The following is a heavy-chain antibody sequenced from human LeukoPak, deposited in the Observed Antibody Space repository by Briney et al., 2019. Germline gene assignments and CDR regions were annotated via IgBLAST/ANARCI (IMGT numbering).Heavy chain of an antibody. Sequence: GGSLRLSCAASGFSFSDYAVHWVRQAPGKGLEWVAIISYDGSNKLYTDSVKGRFTISRDNSKKTLYLEMNSLRAEDTAVYYCARDLRWLQCFDYWGQGTLVTVS. CDR2: ISYDGSNK. V-gene: IGHV3-30-3*01. CDR1: GFSFSDYA. CDR3: ARDLRWLQCFDY. J-gene: IGHJ4*02. D-gene: IGHD5-24*01.